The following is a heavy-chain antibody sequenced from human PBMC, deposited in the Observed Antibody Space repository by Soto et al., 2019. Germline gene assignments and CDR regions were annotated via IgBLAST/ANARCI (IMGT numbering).Heavy chain of an antibody. Sequence: SSETLSLTCTVSGGSISSYYWSWIRQPPGKGLEWIGYIYYSGSTNYNPSLKSRVTISVDTSKNQFSLKLSSVTAADTAVYYCAGSNIGYCSGGSCYRFSYYYYYMDVWGKGTTVTVSS. V-gene: IGHV4-59*08. CDR2: IYYSGST. D-gene: IGHD2-15*01. J-gene: IGHJ6*03. CDR3: AGSNIGYCSGGSCYRFSYYYYYMDV. CDR1: GGSISSYY.